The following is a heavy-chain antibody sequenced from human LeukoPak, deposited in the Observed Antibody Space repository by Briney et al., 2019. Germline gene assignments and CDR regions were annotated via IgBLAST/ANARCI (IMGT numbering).Heavy chain of an antibody. V-gene: IGHV3-74*01. CDR2: INSDGSTT. CDR1: GFTFSRSW. J-gene: IGHJ4*02. Sequence: GGSLRLSCAASGFTFSRSWVHWVRHTPGNGLVWVSRINSDGSTTNYADSVKGRFTISRDNAENTLYLQMNSLRAEDTAVYYCVRVGLYYFDYWGQGTLVTVSS. CDR3: VRVGLYYFDY.